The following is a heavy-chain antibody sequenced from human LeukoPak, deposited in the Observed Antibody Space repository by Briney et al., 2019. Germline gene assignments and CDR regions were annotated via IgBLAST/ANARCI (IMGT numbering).Heavy chain of an antibody. CDR3: ARTSPHCTNGVCYWSGMDV. CDR2: TSYSGST. CDR1: GGSISGYY. Sequence: PSETLSLTCTVSGGSISGYYWSWIRQSPGKELDWIGYTSYSGSTNYNPSLKSRVTISVDTSKNQFSLNLSSVTAADTAVYYCARTSPHCTNGVCYWSGMDVWGQGTTVTVSS. V-gene: IGHV4-59*01. D-gene: IGHD2-8*01. J-gene: IGHJ6*02.